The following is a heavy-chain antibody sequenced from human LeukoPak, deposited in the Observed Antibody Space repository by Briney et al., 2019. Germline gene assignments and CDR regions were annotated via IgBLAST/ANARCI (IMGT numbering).Heavy chain of an antibody. CDR1: GGTFSSYA. Sequence: VASVKVSCKASGGTFSSYAISWVRQAPGQGLEWMGWISAYNGNTNYAQKLQGRVTMTTDTSTSTAYMELSRLRSDDTAVYYCARESCSSTSCYGWFDAWGQGTLVTVSS. CDR3: ARESCSSTSCYGWFDA. CDR2: ISAYNGNT. J-gene: IGHJ5*02. D-gene: IGHD2-2*01. V-gene: IGHV1-18*01.